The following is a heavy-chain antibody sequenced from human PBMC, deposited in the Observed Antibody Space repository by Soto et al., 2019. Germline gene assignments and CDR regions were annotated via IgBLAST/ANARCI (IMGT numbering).Heavy chain of an antibody. CDR1: GFTFSNFD. CDR3: ARAARWLQSRYFDL. D-gene: IGHD5-12*01. V-gene: IGHV3-13*01. Sequence: EVQLVESGGGLVQPGESLRLSCAASGFTFSNFDMHWVRQTTGKGLEWVSAIDIAGATYYADSVKGRFTISREKAKNSLYLQMNSLRAYATAVYYCARAARWLQSRYFDLWGRGTLVTVSS. CDR2: IDIAGAT. J-gene: IGHJ2*01.